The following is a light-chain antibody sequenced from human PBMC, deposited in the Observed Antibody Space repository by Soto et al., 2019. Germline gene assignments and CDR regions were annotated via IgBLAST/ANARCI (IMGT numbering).Light chain of an antibody. CDR3: YSAADDTGF. CDR2: RNT. Sequence: SYELTQPSSVSVSPGQTARITCSGVVLARKNARWFQHKPGQAPLLVIYRNTERPSGIPERFSASTSGTTATLTISGAHVEDEADYYCYSAADDTGFFGGGTQLTVL. J-gene: IGLJ2*01. CDR1: VLARKN. V-gene: IGLV3-27*01.